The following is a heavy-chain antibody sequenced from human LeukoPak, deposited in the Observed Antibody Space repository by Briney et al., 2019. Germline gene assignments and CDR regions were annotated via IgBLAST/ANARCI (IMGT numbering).Heavy chain of an antibody. CDR3: ARSVIRGRYCSSTSCYAGDY. V-gene: IGHV1-69*13. CDR2: IIPIFGTA. J-gene: IGHJ4*02. CDR1: GGTFSSYA. Sequence: SVKVSCKASGGTFSSYAISWVRQAPGQGLEWMGGIIPIFGTANYAQKFQGRVTITADESTSTAYMELRSLRSDDTAVYYCARSVIRGRYCSSTSCYAGDYWGQGTLVTVSS. D-gene: IGHD2-2*01.